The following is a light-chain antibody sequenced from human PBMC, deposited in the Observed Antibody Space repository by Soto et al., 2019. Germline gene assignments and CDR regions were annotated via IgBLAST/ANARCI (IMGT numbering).Light chain of an antibody. CDR2: GSS. CDR1: QSVSSS. Sequence: EIVMTQSPATLSVSPVERATLSCRASQSVSSSLALYQQKPGQAPRLLIYGSSTRASGIPARFSGSGSGTEFTLTISSLQSEDFAVYFCQQSNDWAPGLTFGGGTKVDIK. CDR3: QQSNDWAPGLT. V-gene: IGKV3-15*01. J-gene: IGKJ4*01.